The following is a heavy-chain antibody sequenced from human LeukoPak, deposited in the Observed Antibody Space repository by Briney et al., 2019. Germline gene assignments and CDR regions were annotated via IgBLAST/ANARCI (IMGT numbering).Heavy chain of an antibody. CDR3: ARDGGWNDVLYYFDY. J-gene: IGHJ4*02. CDR1: GYTFTSYG. Sequence: ASVKVSCKASGYTFTSYGISWVRQAPGQGLEWMGWISAYNGNTNYAQKLQGRVTMTTDTSTSTAYMELRSLRSEDTAVYYCARDGGWNDVLYYFDYWGQGTLVTVSS. V-gene: IGHV1-18*01. CDR2: ISAYNGNT. D-gene: IGHD1-1*01.